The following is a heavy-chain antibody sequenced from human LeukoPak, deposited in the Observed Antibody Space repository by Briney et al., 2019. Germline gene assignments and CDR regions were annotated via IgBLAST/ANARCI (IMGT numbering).Heavy chain of an antibody. CDR3: VSGNDPDPVWRTYRLDAFDI. J-gene: IGHJ3*02. CDR1: GYIYSDYS. V-gene: IGHV3-21*01. Sequence: PGESLRLSCTASGYIYSDYSDNGPRHVAGKALEGVSSFSSCGTYIFYADPVQGRFTISRDNARNSLFLQMNNQRAEDTALYYCVSGNDPDPVWRTYRLDAFDIWGQGTMVIVSS. CDR2: FSSCGTYI. D-gene: IGHD3-16*02.